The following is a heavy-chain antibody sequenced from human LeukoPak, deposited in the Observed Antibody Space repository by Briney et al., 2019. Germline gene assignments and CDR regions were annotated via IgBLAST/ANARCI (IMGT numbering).Heavy chain of an antibody. CDR3: ARDHPHYGDYGY. CDR1: GGSISSGSYY. D-gene: IGHD4-17*01. V-gene: IGHV4-61*02. CDR2: IYTSGST. J-gene: IGHJ4*02. Sequence: PSQTLSLTCTVSGGSISSGSYYWSWIRQPAGKGLEWIGRIYTSGSTNYNPSLKSRVTISVDTSKNQFSLKLSSVTAADTAVYYCARDHPHYGDYGYWGQGTLVTVSS.